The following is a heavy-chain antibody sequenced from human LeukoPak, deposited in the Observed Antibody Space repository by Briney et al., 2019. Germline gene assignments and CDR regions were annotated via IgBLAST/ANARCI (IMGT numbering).Heavy chain of an antibody. J-gene: IGHJ4*02. CDR2: ISAYNGNT. V-gene: IGHV1-18*01. D-gene: IGHD3-3*01. CDR1: GYTFTSYG. Sequence: ASVKVSCKASGYTFTSYGISWVRQAPGQGVEWMGWISAYNGNTNYAQKLQGRVTMTTDTSTSTAYMELRSLRSDDTAVYYCARNYDFWSGSLPFDYWGQGTLVTVSS. CDR3: ARNYDFWSGSLPFDY.